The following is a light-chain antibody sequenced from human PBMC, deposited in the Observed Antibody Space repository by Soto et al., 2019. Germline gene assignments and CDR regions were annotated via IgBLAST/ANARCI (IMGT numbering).Light chain of an antibody. Sequence: VLTQPPLSLPVTLGQPASISCRSNQSLVHSDGIAYFSWFQQRPGRSPRRLIYKVSNRDSGVPARFSGSGSGTDFALKISRVQAEDVGVYYCIQYNRYSLTFGQGTRVEIK. CDR3: IQYNRYSLT. V-gene: IGKV2-30*02. CDR1: QSLVHSDGIAY. J-gene: IGKJ1*01. CDR2: KVS.